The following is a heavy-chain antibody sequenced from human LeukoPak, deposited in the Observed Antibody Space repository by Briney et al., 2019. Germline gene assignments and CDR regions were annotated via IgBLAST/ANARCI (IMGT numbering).Heavy chain of an antibody. CDR1: GGSISSGGYY. CDR2: IYYSGST. D-gene: IGHD2-2*01. Sequence: SETLSLTCTVSGGSISSGGYYWSWIRQHPGKGLEWIGYIYYSGSTYYNPSLKSRVTISVDTSKNQFSLKLSSVTAADTAVYYCARDTSLSPYYYGMDVCGQGTTVTVSS. J-gene: IGHJ6*02. CDR3: ARDTSLSPYYYGMDV. V-gene: IGHV4-31*03.